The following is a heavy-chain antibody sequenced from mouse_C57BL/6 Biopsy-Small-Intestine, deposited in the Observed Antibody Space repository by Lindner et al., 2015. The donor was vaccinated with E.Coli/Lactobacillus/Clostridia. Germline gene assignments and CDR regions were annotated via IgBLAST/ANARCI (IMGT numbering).Heavy chain of an antibody. V-gene: IGHV14-1*01. CDR3: TTWMVTPRRFAY. CDR2: IDPEDGDT. J-gene: IGHJ3*01. CDR1: GFNIKDYY. D-gene: IGHD2-2*01. Sequence: VQLXESGAELVRPGASVKLSCTASGFNIKDYYMQWVKQRPEQGLEWIGRIDPEDGDTEYAPKFQGKATMTADTSSNTAYLQVSSLTSEDTAVYYCTTWMVTPRRFAYWGQGTLVTVSA.